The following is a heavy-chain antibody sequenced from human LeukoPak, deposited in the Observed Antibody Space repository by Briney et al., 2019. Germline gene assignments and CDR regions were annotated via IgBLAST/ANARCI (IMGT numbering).Heavy chain of an antibody. Sequence: SGTLSLTCTVSGGSISSYYWSWIRQPPGKGLEWSGYIYYSGGTNYNPSLKSRITISVDTSKNQFSLKLSSVTAADTAVYYCAREGSKSGYSPNDSVDYWGQGTLVTVSS. V-gene: IGHV4-59*12. J-gene: IGHJ4*02. D-gene: IGHD3-3*01. CDR2: IYYSGGT. CDR3: AREGSKSGYSPNDSVDY. CDR1: GGSISSYY.